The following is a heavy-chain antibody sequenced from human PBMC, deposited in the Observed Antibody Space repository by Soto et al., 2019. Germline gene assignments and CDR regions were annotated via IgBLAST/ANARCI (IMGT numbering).Heavy chain of an antibody. Sequence: QTVSVTGAIWGDSVSRISAAWHWIRQSPSRGLEWLGRTYYRSKWYNDYGVSVKSRITINPDTSKNQFSLQLHSLTPEDTAIYYCARSKWVAGTWIWGQGTMVTVSS. J-gene: IGHJ3*02. CDR1: GDSVSRISAA. CDR3: ARSKWVAGTWI. V-gene: IGHV6-1*01. CDR2: TYYRSKWYN. D-gene: IGHD6-19*01.